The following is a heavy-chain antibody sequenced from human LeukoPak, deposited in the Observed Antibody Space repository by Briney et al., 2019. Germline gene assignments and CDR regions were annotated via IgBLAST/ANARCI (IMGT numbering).Heavy chain of an antibody. V-gene: IGHV3-7*01. CDR2: IKQDGSEK. Sequence: PGGSLRLSCAASGFTFGSYWMSWVRQAPGKGLEWVANIKQDGSEKYYVDSVKGRFTVSRDNAKNSLYLQMNSLRAEDTAVYYCARKPRRRITIFGVVIRNWFDPWGPGTLVTVSS. D-gene: IGHD3-3*01. CDR1: GFTFGSYW. J-gene: IGHJ5*02. CDR3: ARKPRRRITIFGVVIRNWFDP.